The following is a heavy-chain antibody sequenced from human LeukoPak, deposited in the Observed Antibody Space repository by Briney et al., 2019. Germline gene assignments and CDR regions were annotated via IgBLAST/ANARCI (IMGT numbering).Heavy chain of an antibody. V-gene: IGHV5-51*01. CDR3: ARHFYRGSGWPTDAFDI. Sequence: GESLQISCKGSGYRFTNYWIGWVRQMPGKGLEWMGIIYPGDSDTRYSPSFQGQVTISADKSISTAYLQWSSLKASGTAMYYCARHFYRGSGWPTDAFDIWGQGTMVTVSS. J-gene: IGHJ3*02. D-gene: IGHD6-19*01. CDR2: IYPGDSDT. CDR1: GYRFTNYW.